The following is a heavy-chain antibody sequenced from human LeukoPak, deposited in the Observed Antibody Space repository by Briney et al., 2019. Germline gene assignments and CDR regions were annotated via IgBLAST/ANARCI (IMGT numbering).Heavy chain of an antibody. CDR2: ISYSGST. J-gene: IGHJ4*02. CDR3: ARDGVYCSGGNCYTY. V-gene: IGHV4-59*01. D-gene: IGHD2-15*01. CDR1: GGSISNYY. Sequence: SQTLSLTCTVSGGSISNYYWSWIRQPPGKGLEWIGYISYSGSTNYNPSLKSRVTISVDTSKNQFSLKLNSVTAADTAVYYCARDGVYCSGGNCYTYWGQGTLVTVSS.